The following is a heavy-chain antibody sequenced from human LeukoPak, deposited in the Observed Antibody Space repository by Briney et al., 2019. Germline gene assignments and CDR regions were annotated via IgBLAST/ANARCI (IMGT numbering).Heavy chain of an antibody. J-gene: IGHJ4*02. D-gene: IGHD3-10*01. CDR2: IYPGDSDT. Sequence: GESLKISCKGSGYSFPIYWIAWVRQMPGKGLEWMGIIYPGDSDTRYSPSFQGQITISADKSISTVYLQWSSPKASDTAMYYCARRSTYGSGTNYLFDYWGQGTLVTVSS. CDR1: GYSFPIYW. CDR3: ARRSTYGSGTNYLFDY. V-gene: IGHV5-51*01.